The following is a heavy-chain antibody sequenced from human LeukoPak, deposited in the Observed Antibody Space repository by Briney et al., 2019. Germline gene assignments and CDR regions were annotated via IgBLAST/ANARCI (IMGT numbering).Heavy chain of an antibody. CDR3: ALTTVSEGFDY. D-gene: IGHD4-17*01. CDR2: ISSSSTYI. Sequence: GGSLRLSCAASGFTFSTYSMNWVRQAPGKGLEWVSSISSSSTYIYYADSVKGRFSISRDNAKNSLYLQMNSLRAEDTAVYYCALTTVSEGFDYWGQGTLVTVSS. CDR1: GFTFSTYS. V-gene: IGHV3-21*01. J-gene: IGHJ4*02.